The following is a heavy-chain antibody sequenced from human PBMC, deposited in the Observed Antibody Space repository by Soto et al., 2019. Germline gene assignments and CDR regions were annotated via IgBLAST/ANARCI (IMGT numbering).Heavy chain of an antibody. CDR2: IWYDGSNK. CDR3: ARDPHWAENGSGSYYYYYYGMDV. J-gene: IGHJ6*02. Sequence: HPGGSLRLSCAASGFTFSSYGMHWVRQAPGKGLEWVAVIWYDGSNKYYADSVKGRFTISRDNSKNTLYLQMNSLRAEDTAVYYCARDPHWAENGSGSYYYYYYGMDVWGQGTTVTVSS. CDR1: GFTFSSYG. D-gene: IGHD3-10*01. V-gene: IGHV3-33*01.